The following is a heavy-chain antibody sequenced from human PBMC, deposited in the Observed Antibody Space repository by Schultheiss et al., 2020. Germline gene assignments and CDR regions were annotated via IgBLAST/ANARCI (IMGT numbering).Heavy chain of an antibody. Sequence: SETLSLTCAVYGGSFSGYYWSWIRQPPGKGLEWIGYIYYSGSTNYNPSLKSRVTISVDTSKNQFSLKLSSVTAADTAVYYCARSLVRPRFFDYWGQGTLVTVSS. J-gene: IGHJ4*02. CDR2: IYYSGST. CDR1: GGSFSGYY. CDR3: ARSLVRPRFFDY. V-gene: IGHV4-34*01. D-gene: IGHD2-8*02.